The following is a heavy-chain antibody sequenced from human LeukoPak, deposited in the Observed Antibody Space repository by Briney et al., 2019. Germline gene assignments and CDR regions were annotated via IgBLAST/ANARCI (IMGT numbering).Heavy chain of an antibody. J-gene: IGHJ4*02. V-gene: IGHV3-30*14. Sequence: GGSLRLSCAASGFTFSSYAMHWVRQAPGKGLEWVAAISNDGNIDYYADSVKGRFTISRDNSKDTLSLQMNSLRDEDTAEYYCARDRTVLAVSATYYWGQGTLVTVSS. CDR1: GFTFSSYA. CDR3: ARDRTVLAVSATYY. CDR2: ISNDGNID. D-gene: IGHD2-8*02.